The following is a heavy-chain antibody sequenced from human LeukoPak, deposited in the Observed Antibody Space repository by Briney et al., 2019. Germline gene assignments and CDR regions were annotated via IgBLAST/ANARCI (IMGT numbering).Heavy chain of an antibody. CDR3: ARVGYSSSWYGPNFDY. V-gene: IGHV4-61*01. J-gene: IGHJ4*02. CDR1: GGSISSSSYY. D-gene: IGHD6-13*01. CDR2: IYYSGST. Sequence: SETLSLTCTVSGGSISSSSYYWSWIRQPPGKGLEWIGYIYYSGSTNYNPSLKSRVTISVDTSKNQFSLKLSSVTAADTAVYYCARVGYSSSWYGPNFDYWGQGTLVTVSS.